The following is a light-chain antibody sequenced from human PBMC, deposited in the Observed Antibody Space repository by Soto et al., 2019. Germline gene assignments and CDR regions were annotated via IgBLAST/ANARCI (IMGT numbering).Light chain of an antibody. CDR1: RTVISH. J-gene: IGKJ2*01. CDR3: QQYNSWPYT. V-gene: IGKV3-15*01. Sequence: EIVMTQSPTTLSVSLGERVTLSCRASRTVISHLAWYQQKPGQGPRLLIYAASTRASGIPARFSGSGSGTEFTLTISGLQSEDFAIYFCQQYNSWPYTFGQGTKLEIK. CDR2: AAS.